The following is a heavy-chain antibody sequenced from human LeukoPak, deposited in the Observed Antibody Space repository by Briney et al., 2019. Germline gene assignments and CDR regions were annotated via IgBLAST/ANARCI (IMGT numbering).Heavy chain of an antibody. Sequence: SQTLSFTCALSGDSVSSNSAAWNWIRQSPSRGLEWLVRTYYRSKWYNDYAVSVKSRITINPDTSKNQFSLQLNSVTPEDTAVYYCAREEWNLVLNWFDPWGQGTLVTVSS. CDR1: GDSVSSNSAA. V-gene: IGHV6-1*01. J-gene: IGHJ5*02. D-gene: IGHD3-3*01. CDR3: AREEWNLVLNWFDP. CDR2: TYYRSKWYN.